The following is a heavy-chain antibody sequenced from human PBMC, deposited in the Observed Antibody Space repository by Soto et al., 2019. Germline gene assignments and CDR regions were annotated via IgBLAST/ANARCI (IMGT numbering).Heavy chain of an antibody. V-gene: IGHV3-30-3*01. CDR2: ISYDGSNK. D-gene: IGHD3-22*01. CDR3: ARDEKVTMIVVVPNYGLDV. J-gene: IGHJ6*02. CDR1: GFTFSSYA. Sequence: GGSLILSCAASGFTFSSYAMHWVRQAPGKGLEWVAVISYDGSNKYYADSVKGRFTISRDNSKNTLYLQMNSLRAEDTAVYYCARDEKVTMIVVVPNYGLDVWCQGTTVTVS.